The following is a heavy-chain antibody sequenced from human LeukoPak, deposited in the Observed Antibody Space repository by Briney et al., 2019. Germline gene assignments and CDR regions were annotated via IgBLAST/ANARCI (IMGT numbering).Heavy chain of an antibody. CDR3: ARHGWSYASGTYYTFDP. Sequence: PSETLSLTCTFSGASLSSYYWGWIRQPPGKGLEWIASISHTGSTYHNPSLKSRVIISVDMSKNQFSLRLTSVTAADTAVFYCARHGWSYASGTYYTFDPWGQGTLVTVSS. D-gene: IGHD3-10*01. CDR1: GASLSSYY. V-gene: IGHV4-39*01. J-gene: IGHJ5*02. CDR2: ISHTGST.